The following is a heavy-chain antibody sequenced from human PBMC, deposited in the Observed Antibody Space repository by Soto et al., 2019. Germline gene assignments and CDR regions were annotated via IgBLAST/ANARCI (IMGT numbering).Heavy chain of an antibody. D-gene: IGHD3-22*01. Sequence: QVQLVQSGAEVKKPGSSVKVSCKASGGTFSSYAISWVRQAPGQGLEWMGGIIPIFGTANYAQKFQGRVTITADESTSTAYMELSSLRSEYTAVYYCAMGDNYDSSGYSHAFDIWGQGTMVTVSS. V-gene: IGHV1-69*01. CDR1: GGTFSSYA. CDR2: IIPIFGTA. J-gene: IGHJ3*02. CDR3: AMGDNYDSSGYSHAFDI.